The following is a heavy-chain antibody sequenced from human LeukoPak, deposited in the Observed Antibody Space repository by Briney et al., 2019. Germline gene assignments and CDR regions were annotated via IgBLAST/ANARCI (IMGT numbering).Heavy chain of an antibody. CDR2: INSDGINT. V-gene: IGHV3-74*01. Sequence: GGSLRLSCAASGFTFSNYWMHWVRQAPGKGLVWVSRINSDGINTSYADSVKGRFTISRDNSKNTLYLQMNSLRAEDTAVYYCARDQWLVPRGPFDYWGQGTLVTVSS. J-gene: IGHJ4*02. CDR3: ARDQWLVPRGPFDY. D-gene: IGHD6-19*01. CDR1: GFTFSNYW.